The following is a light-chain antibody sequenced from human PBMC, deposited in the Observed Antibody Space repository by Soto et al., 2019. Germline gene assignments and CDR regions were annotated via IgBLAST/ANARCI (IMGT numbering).Light chain of an antibody. V-gene: IGKV3-11*01. Sequence: ETVLTQSPATLSLSPGERATLSCRASQSVSSYLAWYQQKPGQAPRLLIYDASNRATGIPARFSGSGSGTEFTLTISSMQPDDFATFYCQQYNGYSRTFGQGTKVEI. J-gene: IGKJ1*01. CDR3: QQYNGYSRT. CDR1: QSVSSY. CDR2: DAS.